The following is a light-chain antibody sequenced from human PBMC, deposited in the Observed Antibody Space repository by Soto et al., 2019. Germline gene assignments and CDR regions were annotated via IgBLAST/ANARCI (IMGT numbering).Light chain of an antibody. V-gene: IGKV3-20*01. J-gene: IGKJ1*01. CDR3: QQYATSPGT. CDR1: QSVSSY. CDR2: GAS. Sequence: EIVLTQSPATLSLSPGERAPLSCRASQSVSSYLAWYQQKPGQAPRLLIYGASTRATDMPGRFSGRGSGTDFTLTISGLEPEDFAVYYCQQYATSPGTFGQGTKVDIK.